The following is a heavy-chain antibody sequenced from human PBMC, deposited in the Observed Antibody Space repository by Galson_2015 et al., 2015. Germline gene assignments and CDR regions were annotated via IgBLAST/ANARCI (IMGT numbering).Heavy chain of an antibody. J-gene: IGHJ4*02. CDR2: ISDSGGTT. V-gene: IGHV3-23*01. CDR3: AKAYAHIWGRHYGY. Sequence: SLRLSCAASGFTFTGFAMSWVRQAPGQGLEWVATISDSGGTTFYADYVKGRFTISRDNSKNTLSLQMNSLRDEDTAVYYCAKAYAHIWGRHYGYWGQGTLVTVSS. D-gene: IGHD3-16*01. CDR1: GFTFTGFA.